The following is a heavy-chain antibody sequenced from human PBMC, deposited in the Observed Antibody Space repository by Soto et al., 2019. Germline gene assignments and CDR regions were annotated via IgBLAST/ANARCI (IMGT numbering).Heavy chain of an antibody. J-gene: IGHJ6*03. CDR2: IYYSGST. V-gene: IGHV4-59*08. D-gene: IGHD6-13*01. CDR3: ARRVAAAHQYYMDV. Sequence: QVQLQESGPGLVKPSETLSLTCTVSGGSISSYYWSWIRQPPGKGLEWIGYIYYSGSTNYNPSLKSRVTISVDTSKNQFSLKLSSVTAADTAVYYCARRVAAAHQYYMDVWGKGTTVTVSS. CDR1: GGSISSYY.